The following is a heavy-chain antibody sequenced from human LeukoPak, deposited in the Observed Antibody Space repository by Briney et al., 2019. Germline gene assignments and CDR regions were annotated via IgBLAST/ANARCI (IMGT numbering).Heavy chain of an antibody. D-gene: IGHD6-6*01. CDR2: INPSGGST. V-gene: IGHV1-46*01. J-gene: IGHJ6*02. CDR3: ARDLGARPPYYGMDV. CDR1: GGTFSSYA. Sequence: ASVKVSCKASGGTFSSYAISWVRQAPGQGLEWMGIINPSGGSTSYAQKFQGRVTMTRDTSTSTVYMELSSLRSEDTAVYYCARDLGARPPYYGMDVWGQGTTVTVSS.